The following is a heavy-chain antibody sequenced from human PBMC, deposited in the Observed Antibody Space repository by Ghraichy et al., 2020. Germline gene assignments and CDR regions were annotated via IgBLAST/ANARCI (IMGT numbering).Heavy chain of an antibody. CDR3: AVLASHGVDV. V-gene: IGHV4-30-2*01. D-gene: IGHD3-3*01. J-gene: IGHJ6*02. CDR2: IYYGGSA. CDR1: GGSISTGDYS. Sequence: SETLSLTCGVSGGSISTGDYSWTWIRQAPGKGLEFIGYIYYGGSAHLNPSLKSRVTISVDGSRNRFSLDVISVTAADAAVYYCAVLASHGVDVWGQGTTVAVSS.